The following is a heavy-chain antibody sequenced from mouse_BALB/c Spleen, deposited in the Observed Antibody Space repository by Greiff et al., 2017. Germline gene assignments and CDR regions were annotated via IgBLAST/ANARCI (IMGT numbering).Heavy chain of an antibody. D-gene: IGHD2-1*01. CDR3: ARRGNYADYYAMDY. CDR1: GYTFTDYA. V-gene: IGHV1S137*01. CDR2: ISTYYGDA. J-gene: IGHJ4*01. Sequence: VKLVESGAELVRPGVSVKISCKGSGYTFTDYAMHWVKQSHAKSLEWIGVISTYYGDASYNQKFKGKATMTVDKSSSTAYMELARLTSEDSAIYYCARRGNYADYYAMDYWGQGTSVTVSS.